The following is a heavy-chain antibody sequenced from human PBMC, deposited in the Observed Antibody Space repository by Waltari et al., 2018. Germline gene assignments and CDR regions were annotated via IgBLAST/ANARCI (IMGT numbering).Heavy chain of an antibody. V-gene: IGHV3-23*01. CDR3: AKDRARDYGDYYFDY. J-gene: IGHJ4*02. CDR1: GFTFSSYA. Sequence: EVQLLESGGGLVQPGGSLRLSCAASGFTFSSYAMSWVRPAPGKGLEWVSAISGRGGRTYYADSVKGRFTISRDNSKNTLYLQMNSLRAEDTAVYYCAKDRARDYGDYYFDYWGKGTLVTVSS. CDR2: ISGRGGRT. D-gene: IGHD4-17*01.